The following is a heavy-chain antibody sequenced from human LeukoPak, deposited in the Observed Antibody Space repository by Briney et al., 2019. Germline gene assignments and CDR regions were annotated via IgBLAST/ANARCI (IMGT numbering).Heavy chain of an antibody. CDR3: AKSSDCSGGSCTNYFDY. D-gene: IGHD2-15*01. J-gene: IGHJ4*02. V-gene: IGHV3-9*03. CDR1: GFTFDDYA. Sequence: GGSLRLSCAASGFTFDDYAMHWVRQAPGKGLEWGSGISWNSGRIGYADSVKGRFTISRDNAKDSLYLQMNSLRAEDMALYYCAKSSDCSGGSCTNYFDYWGQGTLVTVSS. CDR2: ISWNSGRI.